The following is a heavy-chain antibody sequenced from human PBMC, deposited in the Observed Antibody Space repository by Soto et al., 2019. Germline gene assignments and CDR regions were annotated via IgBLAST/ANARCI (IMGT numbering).Heavy chain of an antibody. CDR1: GFNLVDYA. Sequence: XGSLRLSCTASGFNLVDYATTWVRQAPGKGLEWVSTISGSGGSTFYADSVKGRFTISTDTSTNTLYLQMNSLRDEDTAVYYCAKEMNSRWFPLDSWGQGTLVTVSS. J-gene: IGHJ4*02. CDR3: AKEMNSRWFPLDS. V-gene: IGHV3-23*01. CDR2: ISGSGGST. D-gene: IGHD3-10*01.